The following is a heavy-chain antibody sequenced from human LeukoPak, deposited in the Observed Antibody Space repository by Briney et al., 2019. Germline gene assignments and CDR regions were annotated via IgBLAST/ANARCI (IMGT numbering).Heavy chain of an antibody. J-gene: IGHJ4*02. D-gene: IGHD6-13*01. CDR1: GGSISSYY. V-gene: IGHV4-59*01. CDR3: ARGSSRFDC. Sequence: PSETLSLTCTVSGGSISSYYWSWIRQPPGKGQEWIGYIYYSGSTNYNPSLKSRVTMSIDTSMNQFSLKVTSVTAADTAVYYCARGSSRFDCWGQGTLVTVSS. CDR2: IYYSGST.